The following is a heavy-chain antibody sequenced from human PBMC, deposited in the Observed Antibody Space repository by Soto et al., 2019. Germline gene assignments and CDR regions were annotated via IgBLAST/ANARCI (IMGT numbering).Heavy chain of an antibody. CDR2: INSDGTTT. D-gene: IGHD3-10*01. J-gene: IGHJ4*02. V-gene: IGHV3-74*01. Sequence: EVQLVESGGGLVQPGGSLRLSCAASGFTFTSNWMHWVRQAPGKGLVWVSRINSDGTTTTYADSVKGRFTISRDNAKNTLYLQVNSLGDEDTAVYYCTRGGATGAGIYHFENCGQGTLVTVSS. CDR1: GFTFTSNW. CDR3: TRGGATGAGIYHFEN.